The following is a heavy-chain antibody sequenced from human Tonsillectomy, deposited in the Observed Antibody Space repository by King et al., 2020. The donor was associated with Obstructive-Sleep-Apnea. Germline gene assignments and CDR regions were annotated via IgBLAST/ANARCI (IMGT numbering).Heavy chain of an antibody. CDR1: GGSISSSSYY. J-gene: IGHJ4*02. D-gene: IGHD1-26*01. CDR2: IYYSGST. Sequence: QLQESGPGLLKPSETLSLTCTVSGGSISSSSYYWGWIRQPPGKGLEWIGSIYYSGSTYYHPSLKSRVTISVDTSKNQLSLRLSSVTAADTAVYYCARFHQVGATEIRGGQGTLVTVSS. CDR3: ARFHQVGATEIR. V-gene: IGHV4-39*07.